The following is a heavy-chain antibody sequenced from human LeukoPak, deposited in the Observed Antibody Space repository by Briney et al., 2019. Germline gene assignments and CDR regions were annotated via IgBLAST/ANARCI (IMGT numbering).Heavy chain of an antibody. J-gene: IGHJ5*02. D-gene: IGHD3-10*01. CDR3: ARDLRDYGSGGNNWFDP. Sequence: SETLSLTCAVSGGSFSSSSWWSWVRQPPGKGLEWIGEIYHSGSTNYNPSLKSRVTMSVDTSKNQFSLKLSSVTAADTAVYYCARDLRDYGSGGNNWFDPWGQGTLVTVSS. CDR2: IYHSGST. CDR1: GGSFSSSSW. V-gene: IGHV4-4*02.